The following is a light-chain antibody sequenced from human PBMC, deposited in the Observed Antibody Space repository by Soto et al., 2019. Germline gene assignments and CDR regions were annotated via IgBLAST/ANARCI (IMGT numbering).Light chain of an antibody. V-gene: IGKV3-20*01. CDR3: QQYGSSV. CDR2: GAS. J-gene: IGKJ1*01. CDR1: QSVSSSY. Sequence: EIVLTQSPGTPSLSPGERATLSCRASQSVSSSYLAWYQQKPGQAPRLLIYGASSRATGIPDRFSGSGSGTDFTLTISRLEPEDFAVYYCQQYGSSVFGQGTKVEIK.